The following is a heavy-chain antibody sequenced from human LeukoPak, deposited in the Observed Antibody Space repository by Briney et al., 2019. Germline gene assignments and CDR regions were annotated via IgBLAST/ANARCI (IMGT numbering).Heavy chain of an antibody. CDR2: IYYSGST. Sequence: SETLSLTCTVSGGSISSYYWSWIRQPPGKGLEWIGYIYYSGSTNYNPSLKSRVTISVDTSKNQFSLKLSSVTAADTAVYYCAREQGDHRYCSGGSCYSYYYYYMDVWGKGTTVTVSS. V-gene: IGHV4-59*01. J-gene: IGHJ6*03. D-gene: IGHD2-15*01. CDR1: GGSISSYY. CDR3: AREQGDHRYCSGGSCYSYYYYYMDV.